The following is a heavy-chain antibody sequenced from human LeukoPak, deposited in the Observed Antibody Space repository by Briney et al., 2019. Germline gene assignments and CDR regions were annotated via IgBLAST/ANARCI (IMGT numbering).Heavy chain of an antibody. CDR2: IYHSGST. J-gene: IGHJ3*02. D-gene: IGHD3-10*01. Sequence: PSGTLSLTCAVSGGSISSSNWWSWVRQPPGKGLVWIGEIYHSGSTNYNPSLKSRVTISVDKSKNQFSLKVSSVTAADTAVYYCARIPLVWSSPKGAFDIWGQGTMVTVSS. CDR3: ARIPLVWSSPKGAFDI. CDR1: GGSISSSNW. V-gene: IGHV4-4*02.